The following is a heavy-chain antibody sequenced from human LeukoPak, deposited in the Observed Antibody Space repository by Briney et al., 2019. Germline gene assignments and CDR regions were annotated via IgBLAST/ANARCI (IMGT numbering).Heavy chain of an antibody. CDR3: ARDTPSGSGSAGFDY. V-gene: IGHV4-61*08. J-gene: IGHJ4*02. CDR1: GGSISSGDYY. Sequence: SETLSLTCTVSGGSISSGDYYWSWIRQPPGDCLEWMGYIYYSGSTNYTPSLKSRVTMSVATSKQQFSLKLTSVTDAAAAVYYCARDTPSGSGSAGFDYWGQGTLVTVSS. D-gene: IGHD3-10*01. CDR2: IYYSGST.